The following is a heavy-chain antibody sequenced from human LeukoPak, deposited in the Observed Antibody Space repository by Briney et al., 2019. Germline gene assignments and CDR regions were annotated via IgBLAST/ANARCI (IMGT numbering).Heavy chain of an antibody. CDR1: GGSFSGYY. Sequence: SETLSLTCAVYGGSFSGYYWSWIRQPPGKGLEWIGEINHSGSTNYNPSLKSRVTISVDTSKNQFSLKLSSVTAADTAVYYCARGVYGSGSYRNWFDPWGQEPWSPSPQ. D-gene: IGHD3-10*01. CDR3: ARGVYGSGSYRNWFDP. J-gene: IGHJ5*02. CDR2: INHSGST. V-gene: IGHV4-34*01.